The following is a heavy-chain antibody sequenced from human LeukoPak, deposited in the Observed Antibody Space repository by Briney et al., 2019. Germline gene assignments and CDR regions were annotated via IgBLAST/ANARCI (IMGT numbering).Heavy chain of an antibody. CDR3: ARQGRYYDSSGYPWGAFDI. D-gene: IGHD3-22*01. V-gene: IGHV5-51*01. Sequence: GGSLKISCKGSGSRFTSYWIGWVRQMPGKGLEWRGMIYPGDSDTRYSPSFQGQVTISADKSISTAYLQWSSLKASDTAMYYCARQGRYYDSSGYPWGAFDIWGQGTMVTVSS. CDR2: IYPGDSDT. J-gene: IGHJ3*02. CDR1: GSRFTSYW.